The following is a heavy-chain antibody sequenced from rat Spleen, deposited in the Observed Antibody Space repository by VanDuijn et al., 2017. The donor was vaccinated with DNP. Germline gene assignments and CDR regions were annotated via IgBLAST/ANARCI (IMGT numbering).Heavy chain of an antibody. CDR1: GFTFSSFP. V-gene: IGHV5-46*01. CDR3: ATHPMYTTDYPDY. Sequence: EVQLVESGGGLVQPGRSMKLSCTASGFTFSSFPMAWVRQAPTKGLEWVATISASGGSTYYRDSVKGRFTVSRENAQSTLYLQMDSLRSEDTATYYCATHPMYTTDYPDYWGQGVMVTVSS. CDR2: ISASGGST. J-gene: IGHJ2*01. D-gene: IGHD1-6*01.